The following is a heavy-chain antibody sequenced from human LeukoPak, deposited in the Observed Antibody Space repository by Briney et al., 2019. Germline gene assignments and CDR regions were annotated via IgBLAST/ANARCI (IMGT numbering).Heavy chain of an antibody. J-gene: IGHJ4*02. CDR3: AGLIVEMATILDY. V-gene: IGHV4-39*01. CDR1: GGSISSSSYY. CDR2: IYYSGST. Sequence: SETLSLTCTVSGGSISSSSYYWGWIPQPPGKGLEWIGSIYYSGSTYYNPSLKSRVTISVDTSKNQFSLKLSSVTAADTAVYYCAGLIVEMATILDYWGQGTLVTVSS. D-gene: IGHD5-24*01.